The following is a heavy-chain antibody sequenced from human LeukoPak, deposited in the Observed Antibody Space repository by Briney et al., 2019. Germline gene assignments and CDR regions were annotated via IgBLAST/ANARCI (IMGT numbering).Heavy chain of an antibody. CDR2: IYYSGTT. Sequence: SETLSLTCTVSGGSISNYYWNWIRQPPGKGLEWIGYIYYSGTTNYNPSLKSRVSMSVDTSKNQFSLKLSSVTAADTATYYCAKGVGVRGIIPQTLDYWGQGTLVLVSS. J-gene: IGHJ4*02. CDR1: GGSISNYY. CDR3: AKGVGVRGIIPQTLDY. V-gene: IGHV4-59*01. D-gene: IGHD3-10*01.